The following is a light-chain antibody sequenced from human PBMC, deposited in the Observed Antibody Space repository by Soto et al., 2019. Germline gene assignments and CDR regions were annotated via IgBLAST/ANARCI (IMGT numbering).Light chain of an antibody. CDR3: QQYNNWLT. CDR1: QSVSSN. Sequence: EIVMTQSPATLSVSPGERATLSCRASQSVSSNLAWYQHKPGQPPRLLIYGASTRATGIPGRFSGSWSGTEFTLTISILQSEDFAVYYCQQYNNWLTFGGGTKVEIK. CDR2: GAS. J-gene: IGKJ4*01. V-gene: IGKV3-15*01.